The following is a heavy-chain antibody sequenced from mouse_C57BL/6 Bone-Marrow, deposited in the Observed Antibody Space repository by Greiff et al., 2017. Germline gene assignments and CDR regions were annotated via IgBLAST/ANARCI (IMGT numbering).Heavy chain of an antibody. CDR2: IDPENGDT. CDR1: GFNIKDDY. V-gene: IGHV14-4*01. Sequence: VQLQQSGAELVRPGASVKLSCTASGFNIKDDYMHWVKQRPEQGLEWIGWIDPENGDTEYASKFQGKATITADTSSNTAYLQLSSLTSEDTAIYYCARDGYYWYFDVWGTGTTVTVSS. J-gene: IGHJ1*03. D-gene: IGHD2-3*01. CDR3: ARDGYYWYFDV.